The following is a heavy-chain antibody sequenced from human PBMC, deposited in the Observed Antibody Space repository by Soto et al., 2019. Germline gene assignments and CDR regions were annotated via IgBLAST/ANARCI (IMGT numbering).Heavy chain of an antibody. Sequence: EVQLVESGGGLVKPGGSLRLSCAASGFTFSSYSMNWVRQAPGKGLEWVSSSSSSSSYIYYADSVKGRFTIARDNATNSLDRQMNSLIAEDTAVYYCAREVSKYSGYDFDYWGQGTLVTVSS. D-gene: IGHD5-12*01. CDR2: SSSSSSYI. CDR3: AREVSKYSGYDFDY. V-gene: IGHV3-21*01. CDR1: GFTFSSYS. J-gene: IGHJ4*02.